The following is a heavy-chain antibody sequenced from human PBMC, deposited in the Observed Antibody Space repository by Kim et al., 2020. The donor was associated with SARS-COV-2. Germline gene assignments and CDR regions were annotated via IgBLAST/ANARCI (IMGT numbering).Heavy chain of an antibody. V-gene: IGHV1-8*01. CDR1: GYTFSNYD. CDR3: ARGVGSVPAY. D-gene: IGHD6-19*01. Sequence: ASVKVSCKVFGYTFSNYDVNWVRQAAGQGPEWMGWMSPHSGHSDSAQNLQGRLTMTGDASLSTFYMELSRLRSDDTAVYYCARGVGSVPAYWGQGTLVSV. CDR2: MSPHSGHS. J-gene: IGHJ4*02.